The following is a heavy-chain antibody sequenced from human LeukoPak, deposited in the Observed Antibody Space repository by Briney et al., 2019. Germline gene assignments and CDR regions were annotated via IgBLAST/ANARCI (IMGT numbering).Heavy chain of an antibody. V-gene: IGHV4-4*07. D-gene: IGHD3-16*01. Sequence: PSETLSLTCTVSGGSISSYYWSWIRQPAGKGLEWIGRIYTSGSTNYNPSLKSRVTMSVDTSKNQFSLKLSPVTAADTAVYYCARELQYYDYVWGIIDAFDIWGQGTMVTVSS. J-gene: IGHJ3*02. CDR1: GGSISSYY. CDR3: ARELQYYDYVWGIIDAFDI. CDR2: IYTSGST.